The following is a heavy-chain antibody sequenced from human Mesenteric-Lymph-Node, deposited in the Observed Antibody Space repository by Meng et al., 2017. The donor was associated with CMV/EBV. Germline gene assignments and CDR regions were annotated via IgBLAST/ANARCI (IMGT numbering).Heavy chain of an antibody. D-gene: IGHD2-21*01. CDR3: ASTYGGPNYHFVS. CDR2: VGHGCRH. V-gene: IGHV4-34*01. J-gene: IGHJ5*01. CDR1: VGSIGACT. Sequence: YVGSIGACTWALVHQPPGTGLGLIGGVGHGCRHNYHPSLRSRVGISVGPSKDQISLNMRSLAAADAAIYYCASTYGGPNYHFVSWGQGTLVTVSS.